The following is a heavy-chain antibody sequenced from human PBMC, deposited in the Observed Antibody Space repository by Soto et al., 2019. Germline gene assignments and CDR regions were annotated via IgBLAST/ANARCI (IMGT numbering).Heavy chain of an antibody. Sequence: ASVKVSCKASGYTFTSYAMHWVRQAPGQRLEWMGWINAGNGNTEYSQKFQGRVTITRDTSASTAYMELSSLRSEDTAVYYCARDPTSVVVVVAATTSVWFDPWGQGTLVTVSS. V-gene: IGHV1-3*01. CDR2: INAGNGNT. D-gene: IGHD2-15*01. CDR1: GYTFTSYA. J-gene: IGHJ5*02. CDR3: ARDPTSVVVVVAATTSVWFDP.